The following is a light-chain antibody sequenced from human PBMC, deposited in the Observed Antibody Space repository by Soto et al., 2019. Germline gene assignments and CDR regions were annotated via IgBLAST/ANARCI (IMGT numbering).Light chain of an antibody. CDR3: QHYDNWPFT. J-gene: IGKJ2*01. Sequence: EIVMTQSPATLSVSPGERATLSCRASQSVSSNLAWYQQKPGQAPTLLIYGASARATGIPARLSGSGSGTEFTLTISSLQSEDFAVYYCQHYDNWPFTCGQGTVLEIK. V-gene: IGKV3-15*01. CDR2: GAS. CDR1: QSVSSN.